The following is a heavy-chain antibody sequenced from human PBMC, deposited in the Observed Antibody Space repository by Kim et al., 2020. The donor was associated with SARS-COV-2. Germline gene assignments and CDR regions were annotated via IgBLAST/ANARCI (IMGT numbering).Heavy chain of an antibody. V-gene: IGHV4-59*01. Sequence: SETLSLTCTVSGGSISSYYWSWIRQPPGKGLEWIGYIYYSGSTNYNPSLKSRVTISVDTSKNQFSLKLSSVTAADTAVYYCARGVSGWGIAMDVWGKGTTVTVSS. J-gene: IGHJ6*03. CDR1: GGSISSYY. CDR3: ARGVSGWGIAMDV. CDR2: IYYSGST. D-gene: IGHD6-19*01.